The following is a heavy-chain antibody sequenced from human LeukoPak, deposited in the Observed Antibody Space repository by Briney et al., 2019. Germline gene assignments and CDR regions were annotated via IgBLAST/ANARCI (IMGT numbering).Heavy chain of an antibody. Sequence: SETLSLTCAVYGGSISGYYWSWIRQPPGKGLEWIGEINHSGSTNYNPSLKSRVTISVDTSKNQFSLKLSSVTAADMAVYYCARLLYCSSTSCYRGFSGSYWGQGTLVTVSS. CDR3: ARLLYCSSTSCYRGFSGSY. CDR2: INHSGST. V-gene: IGHV4-34*01. CDR1: GGSISGYY. D-gene: IGHD2-2*02. J-gene: IGHJ4*02.